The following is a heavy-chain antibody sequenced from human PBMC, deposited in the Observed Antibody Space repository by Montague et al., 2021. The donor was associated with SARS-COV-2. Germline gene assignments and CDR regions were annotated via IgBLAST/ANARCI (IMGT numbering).Heavy chain of an antibody. J-gene: IGHJ6*03. CDR3: ARGVRQLGVRYYYYYIDV. CDR1: GGSFSGYY. D-gene: IGHD6-6*01. CDR2: IDHSGST. V-gene: IGHV4-34*01. Sequence: SEILSLTCAVYGGSFSGYYWSWIRQPPGKGLERIGEIDHSGSTNYNPSLKSRVTISMDTSKNQFSLKLSSVTAADTAVYYCARGVRQLGVRYYYYYIDVWDKGTTVTVSS.